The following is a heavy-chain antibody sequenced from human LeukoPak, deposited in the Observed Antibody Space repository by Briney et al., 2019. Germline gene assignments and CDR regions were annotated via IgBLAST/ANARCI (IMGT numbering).Heavy chain of an antibody. CDR1: GFTFGNYD. CDR2: ISGSGSDT. J-gene: IGHJ4*02. V-gene: IGHV3-23*01. CDR3: ARMRQWLSSDFDY. D-gene: IGHD6-19*01. Sequence: GASLRLSCVASGFTFGNYDMSWVRQAPGEGPQWVSSISGSGSDTNYPDSVRGRFTVSRDNSKNTLYLQMNSLRAEDTAVYYCARMRQWLSSDFDYWGQGTLVTVSS.